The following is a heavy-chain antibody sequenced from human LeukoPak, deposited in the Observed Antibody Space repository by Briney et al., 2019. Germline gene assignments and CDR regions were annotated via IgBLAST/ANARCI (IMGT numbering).Heavy chain of an antibody. D-gene: IGHD2-15*01. CDR2: ISWDESTT. V-gene: IGHV3-43*01. Sequence: SGGSLRLSCAASGLSMGDNSMQWVRHAPGKGLEWVSLISWDESTTYSSDSVTGRFTVSRDSSNNSLHLQMNSLRTEDTALYYCARGLNRWWVVSRNWGMDVWGQGTTVTVSS. J-gene: IGHJ6*02. CDR1: GLSMGDNS. CDR3: ARGLNRWWVVSRNWGMDV.